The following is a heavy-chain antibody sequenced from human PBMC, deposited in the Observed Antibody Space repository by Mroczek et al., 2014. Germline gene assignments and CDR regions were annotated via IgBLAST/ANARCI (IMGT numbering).Heavy chain of an antibody. J-gene: IGHJ4*02. Sequence: QVQLQQWGPGLVKPSETLSLTCTVSGGSISSSSYYWGWIRQPPGKGLEWIGSIYYSGSTYYNPSLKSRVTISVDTSKNQFSLKLSSVTAADTAVYYCARQYATVTTLGNFDYWGQGTLVTVSS. D-gene: IGHD4-11*01. CDR3: ARQYATVTTLGNFDY. CDR2: IYYSGST. CDR1: GGSISSSSYY. V-gene: IGHV4-39*01.